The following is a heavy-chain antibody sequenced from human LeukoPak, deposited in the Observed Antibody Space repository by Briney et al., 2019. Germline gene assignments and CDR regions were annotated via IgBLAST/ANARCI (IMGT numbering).Heavy chain of an antibody. Sequence: SLRLSCAASGFTFSSYAMSWVRQAPGKGLEWVSSISSSSSYIYYADSVKGRFTISRDNSKDTLYLQMNSLRAEDTAVYYCAKHLHSYYYGLDVWGQGTTVTVSS. CDR3: AKHLHSYYYGLDV. J-gene: IGHJ6*02. V-gene: IGHV3-23*01. CDR2: ISSSSSYI. CDR1: GFTFSSYA. D-gene: IGHD4-11*01.